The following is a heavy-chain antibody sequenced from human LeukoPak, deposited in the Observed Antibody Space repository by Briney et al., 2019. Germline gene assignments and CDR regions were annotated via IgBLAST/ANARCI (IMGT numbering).Heavy chain of an antibody. J-gene: IGHJ4*02. CDR2: ISSSGSTI. Sequence: GGSLTLSCAASGFTYSRYQKLWPRPAPGRAVVGVSNISSSGSTIYYSDSVKGRFNISRDNAKNSLYLQMHSLRAEGTAVYYCARGSYSGSYYFDYWGQGGLVTVSS. CDR3: ARGSYSGSYYFDY. V-gene: IGHV3-48*03. CDR1: GFTYSRYQ. D-gene: IGHD1-26*01.